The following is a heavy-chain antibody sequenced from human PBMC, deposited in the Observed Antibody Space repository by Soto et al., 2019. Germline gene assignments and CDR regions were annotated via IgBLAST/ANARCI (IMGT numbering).Heavy chain of an antibody. J-gene: IGHJ3*01. V-gene: IGHV3-53*01. D-gene: IGHD1-1*01. CDR3: PTWHEREHAYVV. CDR2: LYDLDGS. Sequence: SCNSSGYTFTGYYVHWVRQAPVKVLEWVSALYDLDGSFYAASVKGRFPPPSNSPKTTLYLQINALSPDDPAVYYCPTWHEREHAYVVWGQGKTVTVSS. CDR1: GYTFTGYY.